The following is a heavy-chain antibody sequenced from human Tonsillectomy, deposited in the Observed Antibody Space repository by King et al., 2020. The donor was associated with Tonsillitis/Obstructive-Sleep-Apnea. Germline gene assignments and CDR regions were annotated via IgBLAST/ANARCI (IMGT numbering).Heavy chain of an antibody. Sequence: QLQLVQSGAEVKKPGASVKVSCKASGYTFTSYGISWVRQAPGQGLEWMGWISAYYGDTNYTQTLHAQKLQGRVTMTTDTTTSTAYMELRSLRSDDTAIYYWAKDHHYYDSSGYYPGDYWGQGTLVTVSS. V-gene: IGHV1-18*01. CDR2: ISAYYGDT. CDR1: GYTFTSYG. J-gene: IGHJ4*02. D-gene: IGHD3-22*01. CDR3: AKDHHYYDSSGYYPGDY.